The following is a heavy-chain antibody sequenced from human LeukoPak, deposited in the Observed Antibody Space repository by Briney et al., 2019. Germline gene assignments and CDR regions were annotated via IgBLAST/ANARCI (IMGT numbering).Heavy chain of an antibody. V-gene: IGHV4-4*07. CDR2: IYGSGTI. CDR3: TRDSGTTGEVKFDP. Sequence: SETLSLTCTVSGGSIRTYYWSWIRQPAGKGLEWIGRIYGSGTITYNPSLKSRVTMSVDTSNNQFSLRLTSVTAADTAMYYCTRDSGTTGEVKFDPWGQGILVTVSS. D-gene: IGHD3-10*01. J-gene: IGHJ5*02. CDR1: GGSIRTYY.